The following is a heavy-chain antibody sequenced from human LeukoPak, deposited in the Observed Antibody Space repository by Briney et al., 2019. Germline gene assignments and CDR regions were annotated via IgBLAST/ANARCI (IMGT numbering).Heavy chain of an antibody. D-gene: IGHD3-9*01. Sequence: GGSLRLSCAVSGFTFSSYAMSWVRQAPGKGLEWVLDISGGGDRTYYADSVKGRFTISRDNSMNTLYLQMNSLRAEDTAVYYCAKVGTYDIVTDYSPHLDYWGQGTLVTVSS. CDR1: GFTFSSYA. CDR2: ISGGGDRT. J-gene: IGHJ4*02. CDR3: AKVGTYDIVTDYSPHLDY. V-gene: IGHV3-23*01.